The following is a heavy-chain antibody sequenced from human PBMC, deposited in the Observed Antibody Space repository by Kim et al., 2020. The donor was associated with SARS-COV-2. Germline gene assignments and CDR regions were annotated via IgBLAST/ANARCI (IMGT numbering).Heavy chain of an antibody. Sequence: LTCAASGFTFSSYAMHWVRQAPGKGLEWVAVISYDGSNKYYADSVKGRFTISRDNSKNTLYLQMNSLRAEDTAVYYCARRMAVAGPFDYWGQGTLVTVSS. J-gene: IGHJ4*02. D-gene: IGHD6-19*01. CDR2: ISYDGSNK. CDR1: GFTFSSYA. V-gene: IGHV3-30*04. CDR3: ARRMAVAGPFDY.